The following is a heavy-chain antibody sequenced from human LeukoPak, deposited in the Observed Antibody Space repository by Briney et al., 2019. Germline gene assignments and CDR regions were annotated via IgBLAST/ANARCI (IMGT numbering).Heavy chain of an antibody. J-gene: IGHJ4*02. D-gene: IGHD2-21*02. CDR1: GGTFSSYA. CDR2: IIPTLGIA. Sequence: ASVKVSCKASGGTFSSYAISWVRQAPGQGLEWMGRIIPTLGIANYAQKFQGRVTITADKSTSTAYMELSSLRSEDTAVYYCAARVLRCGGDCYLRYWGQGTLVTVSS. V-gene: IGHV1-69*04. CDR3: AARVLRCGGDCYLRY.